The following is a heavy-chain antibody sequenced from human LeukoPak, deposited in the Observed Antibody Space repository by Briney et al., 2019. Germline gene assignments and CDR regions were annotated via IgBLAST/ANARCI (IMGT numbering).Heavy chain of an antibody. CDR3: ARVTGYRIEDYFDY. V-gene: IGHV4-39*07. CDR1: GASIRDSSYF. J-gene: IGHJ4*02. D-gene: IGHD6-13*01. CDR2: MNYRGTT. Sequence: SETLSLTCSVSGASIRDSSYFWAWIRQTPGMQLDWIATMNYRGTTRYNPSLHSRVTISADTSRNTFSLKVDSVTAADTAVYYYARVTGYRIEDYFDYWGQGTLVTVSS.